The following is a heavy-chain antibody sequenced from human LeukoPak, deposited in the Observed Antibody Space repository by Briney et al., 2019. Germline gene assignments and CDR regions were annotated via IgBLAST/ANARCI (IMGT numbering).Heavy chain of an antibody. CDR1: GYTFTSYG. Sequence: ASVKVSCKASGYTFTSYGISWVRQAPGQGLEWMGWISAYNGNTNYAQKLQGRVTMTTDTSTSTAYMELRSLRSDDTAVYYCARARGEDTAMVWYYYYYMDVWGKGTTVTVSS. J-gene: IGHJ6*03. V-gene: IGHV1-18*01. D-gene: IGHD5-18*01. CDR2: ISAYNGNT. CDR3: ARARGEDTAMVWYYYYYMDV.